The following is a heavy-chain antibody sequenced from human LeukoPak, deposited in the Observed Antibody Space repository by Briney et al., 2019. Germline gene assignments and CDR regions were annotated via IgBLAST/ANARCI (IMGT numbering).Heavy chain of an antibody. Sequence: GGSLRLSCAASGFTVSSNYMSWVRQAPGKGLEWVSVIYSGGSTYYADSVKGRFTISRDNPKNTLYLQMNSLRAEDTAVYYCARDYGDYAFDYWGQGTLVTVSS. D-gene: IGHD4-17*01. CDR1: GFTVSSNY. CDR2: IYSGGST. V-gene: IGHV3-53*01. J-gene: IGHJ4*02. CDR3: ARDYGDYAFDY.